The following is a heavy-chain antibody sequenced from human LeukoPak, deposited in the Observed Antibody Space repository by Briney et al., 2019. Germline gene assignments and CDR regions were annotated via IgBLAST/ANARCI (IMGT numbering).Heavy chain of an antibody. Sequence: SETLSLTCAVYGGSFSGYYWSWIRQPPGKGLEWIGEINHSGSTNYNPSLKSRVTISVDTSKNQFSLKLNSVTAADTAVFYCAANSADYNTLGSSYKVWGQGTLVTVSS. CDR2: INHSGST. CDR3: AANSADYNTLGSSYKV. D-gene: IGHD3-10*01. J-gene: IGHJ4*02. V-gene: IGHV4-34*01. CDR1: GGSFSGYY.